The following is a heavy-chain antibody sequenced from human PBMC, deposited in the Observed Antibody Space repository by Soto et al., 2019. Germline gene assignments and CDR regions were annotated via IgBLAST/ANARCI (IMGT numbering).Heavy chain of an antibody. D-gene: IGHD3-3*01. CDR2: IYYSGGT. CDR1: GDSLSSYY. V-gene: IGHV4-59*08. CDR3: ARMSYDFWSVYLDY. J-gene: IGHJ4*02. Sequence: SETLSLTCTVSGDSLSSYYWSWIRQSPGRGLEWIGFIYYSGGTTNYNPSLKSRVTISVDTSRSQFSLKLSSVTAADTAVYYCARMSYDFWSVYLDYWGQGILVTVSS.